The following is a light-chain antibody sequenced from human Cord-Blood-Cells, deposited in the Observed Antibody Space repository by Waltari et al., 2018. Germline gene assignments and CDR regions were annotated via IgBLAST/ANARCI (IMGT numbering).Light chain of an antibody. V-gene: IGLV2-14*01. J-gene: IGLJ1*01. CDR3: SSYTSSSTLYV. CDR1: GSDVGGYNY. Sequence: QSALTQPASVSGSPGQSITISCTGTGSDVGGYNYVSWYQQHPGKAPKLMIYEVSNRPSGVSNRFSGSKSGNTASLTISRLQAEDEADYYCSSYTSSSTLYVFGTGTKVTVL. CDR2: EVS.